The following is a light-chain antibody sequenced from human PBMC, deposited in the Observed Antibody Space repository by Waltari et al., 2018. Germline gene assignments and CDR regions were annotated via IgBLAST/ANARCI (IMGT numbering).Light chain of an antibody. J-gene: IGLJ3*02. CDR1: ALSTQY. CDR2: KDK. Sequence: SFVLTQPPSVSVSPGQTARNTCSGAALSTQYCYWYQQRPGQAPLLLIFKDKERPSGIPERFSGSSSGTTVTLTITSVQAEDEADYFCQSADTSIANVVFGGGTKLTVL. CDR3: QSADTSIANVV. V-gene: IGLV3-25*03.